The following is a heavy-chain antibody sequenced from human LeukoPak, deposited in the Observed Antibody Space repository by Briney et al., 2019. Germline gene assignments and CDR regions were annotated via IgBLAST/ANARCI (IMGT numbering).Heavy chain of an antibody. CDR3: AKTYYYDSSGYWFDC. CDR2: INWNGGST. D-gene: IGHD3-22*01. J-gene: IGHJ4*02. V-gene: IGHV3-20*04. CDR1: GFTFDDYG. Sequence: GGSLRLSCAASGFTFDDYGMNWVRQAPGKGLEWVSGINWNGGSTGYADSVKGRFTISRDNAKNSLYLQMNSLRAEDTALYYCAKTYYYDSSGYWFDCWGRGTLVAVSS.